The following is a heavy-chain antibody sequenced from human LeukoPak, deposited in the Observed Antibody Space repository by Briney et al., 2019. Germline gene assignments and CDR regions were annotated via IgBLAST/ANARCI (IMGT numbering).Heavy chain of an antibody. CDR2: IYYSGST. Sequence: SETLSLTCTVSGGSISSYYWSWIRQPPGKGLEWIGYIYYSGSTNYNPSLKSRVTISVDTSKNQFSLKLSSVTAADTAVYYCARGRGGEWLLYDDWGQGTLVTVSS. D-gene: IGHD3-3*01. CDR3: ARGRGGEWLLYDD. J-gene: IGHJ4*02. V-gene: IGHV4-59*01. CDR1: GGSISSYY.